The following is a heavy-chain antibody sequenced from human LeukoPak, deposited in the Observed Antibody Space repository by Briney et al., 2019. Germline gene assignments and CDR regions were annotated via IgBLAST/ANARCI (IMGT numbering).Heavy chain of an antibody. D-gene: IGHD2-21*01. CDR1: GGTFSSYT. CDR2: MNPNSGNT. J-gene: IGHJ6*03. V-gene: IGHV1-8*03. CDR3: ARWGGGDFYYYYMDV. Sequence: ASVKVSCKASGGTFSSYTISWVRQATGQGLEWMGWMNPNSGNTGYAQKFQGRVTITRNTSISTAYMELSSLRSEDTAVYYCARWGGGDFYYYYMDVWGKGTTVTVSS.